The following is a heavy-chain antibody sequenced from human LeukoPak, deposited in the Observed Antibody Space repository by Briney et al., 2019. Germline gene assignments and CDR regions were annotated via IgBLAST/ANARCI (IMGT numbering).Heavy chain of an antibody. D-gene: IGHD1-20*01. V-gene: IGHV1-46*01. J-gene: IGHJ6*03. Sequence: GASVKVSCKASGYTFTSYYMHWVRQAPGQGLEWMGIINPSGGSTSYAQKFQGGVTMTRDTSTSTVYMELSSLGSEDTAVYYCARGDLDSGNWNYDYYYYMDVWGKGTTVTVSS. CDR3: ARGDLDSGNWNYDYYYYMDV. CDR1: GYTFTSYY. CDR2: INPSGGST.